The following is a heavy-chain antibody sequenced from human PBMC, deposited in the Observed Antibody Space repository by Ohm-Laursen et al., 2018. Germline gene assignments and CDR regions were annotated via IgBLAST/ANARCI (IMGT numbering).Heavy chain of an antibody. D-gene: IGHD3-3*01. CDR3: ARAFWNGYNDAFDV. CDR1: GGSISSSSYC. J-gene: IGHJ3*01. V-gene: IGHV4-39*01. CDR2: IYYSGST. Sequence: SETLSLTWSVSGGSISSSSYCWGWIRQPPGKGLEWIGNIYYSGSTYHNPSLRSRLTVPVDTSKNQFSLKLSSVTATDTAVYYCARAFWNGYNDAFDVWGQGTMVTVSS.